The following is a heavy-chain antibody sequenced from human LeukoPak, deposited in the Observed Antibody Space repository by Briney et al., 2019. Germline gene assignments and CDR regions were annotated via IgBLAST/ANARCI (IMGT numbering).Heavy chain of an antibody. Sequence: PGGSLRLSCAASGFTLSSNEMNWVRQAPGKGLEWVSYISSSGSIIYYADSVKGRFTISRDNAKNSLYLQMNSLRAEDTAVYYCARVPDYGDYGNYFDSWGQGTLVTVSS. J-gene: IGHJ4*02. CDR2: ISSSGSII. D-gene: IGHD4-17*01. CDR1: GFTLSSNE. V-gene: IGHV3-48*03. CDR3: ARVPDYGDYGNYFDS.